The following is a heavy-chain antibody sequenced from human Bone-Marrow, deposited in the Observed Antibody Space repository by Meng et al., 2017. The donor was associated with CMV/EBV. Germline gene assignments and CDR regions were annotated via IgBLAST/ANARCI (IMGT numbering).Heavy chain of an antibody. CDR1: AGSISSSSYY. CDR3: ARIAVAGFVYY. V-gene: IGHV4-39*01. CDR2: IYYSEST. D-gene: IGHD6-19*01. J-gene: IGHJ4*02. Sequence: GSLRLSCTASAGSISSSSYYWGWIRQPPGKGLEWIGSIYYSESTYYNPSLKSRVTMSVDTSKNQFSLKLSSVTAADTAVYYGARIAVAGFVYYWGQGTLVTVSS.